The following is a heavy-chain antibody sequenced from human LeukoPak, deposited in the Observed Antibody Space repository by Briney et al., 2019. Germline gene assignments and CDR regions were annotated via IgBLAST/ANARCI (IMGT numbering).Heavy chain of an antibody. CDR3: ARTRYYYNSRSYGAPYYFDY. J-gene: IGHJ4*02. CDR2: IYYSGST. D-gene: IGHD3-10*01. CDR1: GGSFSGYY. Sequence: SETLSLTCGVYGGSFSGYYWSWIRQPPGKGLEWIGSIYYSGSTYYNPSLKSRVTISVDTSKNQFSLKLSSVTAADTAVYYCARTRYYYNSRSYGAPYYFDYWGQGTLVTVSS. V-gene: IGHV4-34*01.